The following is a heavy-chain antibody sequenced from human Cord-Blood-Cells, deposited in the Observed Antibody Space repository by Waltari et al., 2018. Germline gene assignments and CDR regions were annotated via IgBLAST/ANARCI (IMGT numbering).Heavy chain of an antibody. J-gene: IGHJ6*03. D-gene: IGHD7-27*01. Sequence: EVQLLESGGGLVQPGGSLRLACAAPGFTFSSYAMPWVRLAPGKGLEWVSAISGSGGSTYYADSVKGRFTISRDNSKNTLYLQMNSLRAEDTAVYYCAKDPLTGEAYYYYMDVWGKGTTVTVSS. CDR3: AKDPLTGEAYYYYMDV. CDR2: ISGSGGST. V-gene: IGHV3-23*01. CDR1: GFTFSSYA.